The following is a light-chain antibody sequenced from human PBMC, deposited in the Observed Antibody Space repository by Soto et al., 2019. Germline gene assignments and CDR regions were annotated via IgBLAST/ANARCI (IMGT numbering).Light chain of an antibody. Sequence: DIQMTQSPSSLSASVGDTVTITCRASQTIGSYLSWYHQIPGEPPKLLIYAVSRLQTGVPSRFSGSGSGTDFTLIISSLQPEDFATYYCQQSFNTPYSFGQGT. CDR2: AVS. J-gene: IGKJ2*03. CDR1: QTIGSY. CDR3: QQSFNTPYS. V-gene: IGKV1-39*01.